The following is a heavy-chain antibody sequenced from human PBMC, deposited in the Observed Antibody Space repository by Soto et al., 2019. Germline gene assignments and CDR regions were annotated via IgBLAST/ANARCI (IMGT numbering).Heavy chain of an antibody. CDR2: IFESGAT. J-gene: IGHJ5*02. D-gene: IGHD1-7*01. Sequence: QVQLQESGPGLVKPSGTLSLTCAVSGGSISSSSWWTWVRQSPGKGLEWIGEIFESGATNYNPSLKSRLTMSVDESKNQFSLNLSSLTAADTAVYFCTTSHAGELNTWGQGTLVTVSS. V-gene: IGHV4-4*02. CDR1: GGSISSSSW. CDR3: TTSHAGELNT.